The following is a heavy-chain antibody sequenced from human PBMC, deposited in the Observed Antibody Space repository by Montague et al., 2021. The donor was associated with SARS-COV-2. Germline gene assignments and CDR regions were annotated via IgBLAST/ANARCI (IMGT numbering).Heavy chain of an antibody. D-gene: IGHD3-9*01. Sequence: SETLSLTCTVSGGSISSSSYYWGWIRQAPGKDLEWIGTIYYSGTTHYNPSLRSRVTISLDTSKNQVSLRLTSVTAADTAFYYCGSDTTAYFRFDYWGRGTLISVSS. J-gene: IGHJ4*02. V-gene: IGHV4-39*07. CDR3: GSDTTAYFRFDY. CDR1: GGSISSSSYY. CDR2: IYYSGTT.